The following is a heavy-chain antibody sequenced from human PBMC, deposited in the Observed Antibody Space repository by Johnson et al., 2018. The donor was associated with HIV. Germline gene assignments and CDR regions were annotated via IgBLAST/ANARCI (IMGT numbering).Heavy chain of an antibody. CDR2: INWNGGST. J-gene: IGHJ3*02. V-gene: IGHV3-20*04. D-gene: IGHD6-13*01. Sequence: VQLVESGGGVVQPGTSLRLSCTASGFTFGDYAMSWVRQAPGKGLEWVSGINWNGGSTHYADSVKGRFTISRDNGKKSLYLQMNRLRDDDTALYFCARAFGSGGYSSSWYLGLGSFDIWGQGTMVTVSS. CDR3: ARAFGSGGYSSSWYLGLGSFDI. CDR1: GFTFGDYA.